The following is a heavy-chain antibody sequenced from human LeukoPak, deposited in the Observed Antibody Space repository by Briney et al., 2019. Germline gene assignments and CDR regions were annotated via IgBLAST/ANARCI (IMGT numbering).Heavy chain of an antibody. CDR2: ISWNSGSI. CDR1: GFTFDDYA. D-gene: IGHD4-17*01. CDR3: AKDIALETVTYYYGMDV. V-gene: IGHV3-9*01. J-gene: IGHJ6*02. Sequence: GGPLRLSCAASGFTFDDYAMHWVRQAPGKGLEWVSGISWNSGSIGYADSVKGRFTISRDNAKNSLYLQMNSLRAEDTALYYCAKDIALETVTYYYGMDVWGQGTTVTVSS.